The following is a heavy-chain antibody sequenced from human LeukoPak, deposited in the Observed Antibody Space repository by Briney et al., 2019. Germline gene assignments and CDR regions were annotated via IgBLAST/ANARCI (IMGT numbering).Heavy chain of an antibody. J-gene: IGHJ4*02. D-gene: IGHD4-17*01. CDR1: GGSISSNSYY. CDR2: IYYSGST. CDR3: ARDYGDHSIDY. Sequence: PSETLSLTCTVSGGSISSNSYYWGWIRQPPGKGLEWIGSIYYSGSTYYNPSLKSRVTISVDTSKNQFSLKLSSVTAADTAVYYCARDYGDHSIDYWGQGTLVTVSS. V-gene: IGHV4-39*02.